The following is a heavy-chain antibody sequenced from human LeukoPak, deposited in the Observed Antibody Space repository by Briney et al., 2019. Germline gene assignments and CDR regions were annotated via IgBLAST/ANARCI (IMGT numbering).Heavy chain of an antibody. V-gene: IGHV3-7*05. J-gene: IGHJ5*02. D-gene: IGHD3-3*01. CDR1: GFTFNNYW. CDR3: AKDQTINYDFWSGYGGRFDP. Sequence: TGGSLRLSCAASGFTFNNYWMNWVRQAPGKGLEWVANINQDGSEKYYVDSVKGRFTISRDNAKNSLFLQMNSLSVDDTAVYYCAKDQTINYDFWSGYGGRFDPWGQGTLVTVSS. CDR2: INQDGSEK.